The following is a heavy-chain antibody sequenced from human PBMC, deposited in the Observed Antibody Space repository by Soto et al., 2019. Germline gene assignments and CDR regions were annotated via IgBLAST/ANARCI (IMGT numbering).Heavy chain of an antibody. CDR2: ISSSSSYI. Sequence: EVQLVESGGGLVKPGGSLRLSCAASGFTFSSYSMNWVRQAPGKGLEWVSSISSSSSYIYYADSVKGRFTISRDNAKNSLYLQMNSLRAEDTAVYYCARAFSRDGYNDYYSYGMDVWGQGTTVTVSS. D-gene: IGHD5-12*01. V-gene: IGHV3-21*01. J-gene: IGHJ6*02. CDR1: GFTFSSYS. CDR3: ARAFSRDGYNDYYSYGMDV.